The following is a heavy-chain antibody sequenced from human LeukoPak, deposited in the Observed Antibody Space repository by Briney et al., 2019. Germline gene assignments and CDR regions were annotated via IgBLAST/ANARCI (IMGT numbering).Heavy chain of an antibody. Sequence: PGGSLRLSCAASGFIFTDYGFHWVCQAPGKGLEWVAAIWSDATNMFYANSVKGRFFIQRDDYQNTVYLEMSSLRAEDTAVYYCAKDAQRGFDYSNSFQYWGQGSLVTVSS. CDR2: IWSDATNM. CDR3: AKDAQRGFDYSNSFQY. CDR1: GFIFTDYG. V-gene: IGHV3-33*06. D-gene: IGHD4-11*01. J-gene: IGHJ4*02.